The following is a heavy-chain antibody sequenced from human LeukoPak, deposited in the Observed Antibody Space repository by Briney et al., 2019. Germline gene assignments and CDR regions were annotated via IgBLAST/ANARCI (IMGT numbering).Heavy chain of an antibody. CDR2: IYYSGST. Sequence: SETLSLTCTVSGGSISSYYWSWIRQPPGKGLEWIGYIYYSGSTKYNPSLKSRVTISVDTSKNQFSLEMSSVTAADTAVYYCARNHGSGRGEWFDPWGQGTLVTVSS. D-gene: IGHD3-10*01. J-gene: IGHJ5*02. CDR1: GGSISSYY. CDR3: ARNHGSGRGEWFDP. V-gene: IGHV4-59*01.